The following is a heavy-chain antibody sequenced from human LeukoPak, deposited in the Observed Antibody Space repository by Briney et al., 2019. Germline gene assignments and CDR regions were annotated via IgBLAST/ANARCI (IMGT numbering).Heavy chain of an antibody. CDR3: TRGSDSFGY. D-gene: IGHD3-10*01. V-gene: IGHV3-20*04. CDR1: GFTFEDYG. CDR2: MNWNGDSI. Sequence: GGSLRLSCVASGFTFEDYGMSWVRQAPGKGLEWVSGMNWNGDSIGYADSVKGRFTISRDNAKNSLYLQMNSLRAEDTALYYCTRGSDSFGYWGQGTLVTVSS. J-gene: IGHJ4*02.